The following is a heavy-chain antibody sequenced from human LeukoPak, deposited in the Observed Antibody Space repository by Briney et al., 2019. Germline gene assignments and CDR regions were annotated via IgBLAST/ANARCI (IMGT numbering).Heavy chain of an antibody. CDR3: ARDRSLYCSGGSCYYFDY. Sequence: GGSLRLSCAASGFTFSSYWMSWVRQAPGKGLEWVANIKQDGSEKYYVDSVKGRSTISRDNAKNSLYLQMNSLRAEDTAVYYCARDRSLYCSGGSCYYFDYWGQGTLVTVSS. V-gene: IGHV3-7*03. J-gene: IGHJ4*02. D-gene: IGHD2-15*01. CDR1: GFTFSSYW. CDR2: IKQDGSEK.